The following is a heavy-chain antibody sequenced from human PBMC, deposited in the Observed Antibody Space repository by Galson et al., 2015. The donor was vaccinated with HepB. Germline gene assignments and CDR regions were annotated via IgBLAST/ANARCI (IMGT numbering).Heavy chain of an antibody. V-gene: IGHV4-59*08. CDR3: ARHPGRGSVGYAFDL. J-gene: IGHJ4*02. D-gene: IGHD2-2*01. CDR1: HGSINNYY. CDR2: IYYNGDT. Sequence: ETLSLTCSVSHGSINNYYWSWIRQSPGNRLEWIGYIYYNGDTTYNPSLGYRVGMSVDTSVNQVSLWLTSVTAADTAVYYCARHPGRGSVGYAFDLWGQGPLVTVSA.